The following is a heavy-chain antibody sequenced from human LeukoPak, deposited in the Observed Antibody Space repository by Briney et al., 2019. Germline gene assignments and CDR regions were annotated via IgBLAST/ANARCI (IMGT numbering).Heavy chain of an antibody. D-gene: IGHD1-1*01. J-gene: IGHJ4*02. CDR2: ISYDGSNK. CDR3: AKRDL. Sequence: HPGGSLRLSCAASGFTLGSHAMHWVRQAPGKGLEWVAVISYDGSNKYYADYVKGRFTISRDNSKNTLFLQMNSLRAEDTAVYYCAKRDLWGRGTLVTVSS. CDR1: GFTLGSHA. V-gene: IGHV3-30*04.